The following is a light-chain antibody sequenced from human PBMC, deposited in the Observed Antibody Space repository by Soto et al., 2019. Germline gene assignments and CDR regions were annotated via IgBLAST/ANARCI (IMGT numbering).Light chain of an antibody. CDR3: SSYTGTTSLYI. Sequence: QSVLTQPASVSGPPGQSIVISCNGSSSDVGSYDLVSWYLQYPGKAPKVIIFEGTKRPSGVSDRFSGSKSGNTASLTISGLQTEDEADYYCSSYTGTTSLYIFGGGTKLTVL. CDR1: SSDVGSYDL. CDR2: EGT. V-gene: IGLV2-14*02. J-gene: IGLJ2*01.